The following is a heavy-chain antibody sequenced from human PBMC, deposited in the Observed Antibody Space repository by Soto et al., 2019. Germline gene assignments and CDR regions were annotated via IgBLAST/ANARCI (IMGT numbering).Heavy chain of an antibody. CDR2: ISGSGGST. V-gene: IGHV3-23*01. CDR1: GFTFSSYA. J-gene: IGHJ6*02. CDR3: TTLSITIFGVVLMDV. D-gene: IGHD3-3*01. Sequence: GGSLRLSCAASGFTFSSYAMSWVRQAPGKGLEWVSAISGSGGSTFYADSVKGRFTISRDTSKNTLFLQMNSLRAEDTAVYYCTTLSITIFGVVLMDVWGQGTTVTVSS.